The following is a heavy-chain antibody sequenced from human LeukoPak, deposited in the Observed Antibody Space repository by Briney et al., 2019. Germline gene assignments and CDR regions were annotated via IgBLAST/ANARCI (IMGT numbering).Heavy chain of an antibody. CDR2: ISSSSSNI. CDR3: AKDPDCTSGICYTFFDY. D-gene: IGHD2-8*01. CDR1: GFTFSSYA. V-gene: IGHV3-21*04. Sequence: GGSLRLSCAASGFTFSSYAMTWVRQAPGKGLEWVSSISSSSSNINYADSVKGRFTISRDNAKNSLYLHMNSLRAEDTAVYYCAKDPDCTSGICYTFFDYWGQGTLVTVSS. J-gene: IGHJ4*02.